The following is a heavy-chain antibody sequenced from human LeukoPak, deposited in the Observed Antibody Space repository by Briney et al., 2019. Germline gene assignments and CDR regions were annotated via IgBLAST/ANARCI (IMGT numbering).Heavy chain of an antibody. CDR3: ARAVPATAGFDY. J-gene: IGHJ4*02. Sequence: SETLSLTCTVSGGSISSSSYYWGWIRQPPGEGLEWIGNIYYSGSTYYNPSLKSRVTISVDTSKNQFSLKLSSVTAADTAVYYCARAVPATAGFDYWGQGTLVTVSS. CDR1: GGSISSSSYY. CDR2: IYYSGST. V-gene: IGHV4-39*01. D-gene: IGHD2-2*01.